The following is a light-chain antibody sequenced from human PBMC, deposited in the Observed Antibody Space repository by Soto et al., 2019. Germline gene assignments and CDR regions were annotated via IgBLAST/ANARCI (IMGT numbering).Light chain of an antibody. CDR3: CSYAGSSTWV. V-gene: IGLV2-23*01. CDR1: SSDVGSYNL. J-gene: IGLJ3*02. Sequence: QSALTQPASVSGSPGQSITISCTGTSSDVGSYNLVSWYQQHPGKAPKLMIYECSKRPSGVSNRFSGSKSGNTASLTISGLHAEDEADYYCCSYAGSSTWVFGGGTKLTV. CDR2: ECS.